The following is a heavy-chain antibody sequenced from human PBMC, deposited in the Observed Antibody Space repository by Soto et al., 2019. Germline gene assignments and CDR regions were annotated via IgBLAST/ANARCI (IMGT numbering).Heavy chain of an antibody. J-gene: IGHJ4*02. CDR2: INPSGGST. D-gene: IGHD3-9*01. CDR1: GYTFTSYY. CDR3: ARDGGHLRYFDWLPRGPFDY. V-gene: IGHV1-46*01. Sequence: ASVKVSCKASGYTFTSYYMHCVRQAPGQGLEWMGIINPSGGSTSYAQKFQGRVTMTRDTSTSTVYMELSSLRSEDTAVYYCARDGGHLRYFDWLPRGPFDYWGQGTLVTVSS.